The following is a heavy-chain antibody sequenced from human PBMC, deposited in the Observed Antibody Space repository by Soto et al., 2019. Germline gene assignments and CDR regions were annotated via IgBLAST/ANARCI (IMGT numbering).Heavy chain of an antibody. CDR3: AKSYHISRGYGMDV. D-gene: IGHD6-13*01. V-gene: IGHV3-30*18. Sequence: GGSLRLSCAASGFTFSSYGMHWVRQAPGKGLEWVAVISYDGSNKYYADSVKGRFTISRDNSKNTLYLQMNSLRAEDTAVYYCAKSYHISRGYGMDVWGQGPTVTVSS. CDR1: GFTFSSYG. J-gene: IGHJ6*02. CDR2: ISYDGSNK.